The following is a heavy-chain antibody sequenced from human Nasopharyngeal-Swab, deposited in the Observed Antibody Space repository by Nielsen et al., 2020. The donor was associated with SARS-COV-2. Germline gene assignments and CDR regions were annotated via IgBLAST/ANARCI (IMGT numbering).Heavy chain of an antibody. CDR1: GYIFTSYD. Sequence: ASVKVSCKASGYIFTSYDINWVRQAPGRGLEWMGGFDPEDGDTIYAQKFQGRVTMTEDTSTDTAYMELSSLRSEDTAVYYCATGIAVAGTTDNYYYYYGIDVWGQGTTVTVSS. V-gene: IGHV1-24*01. D-gene: IGHD6-19*01. J-gene: IGHJ6*02. CDR3: ATGIAVAGTTDNYYYYYGIDV. CDR2: FDPEDGDT.